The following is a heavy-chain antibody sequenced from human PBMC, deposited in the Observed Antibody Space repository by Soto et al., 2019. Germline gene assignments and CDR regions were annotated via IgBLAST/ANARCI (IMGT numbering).Heavy chain of an antibody. V-gene: IGHV4-4*07. CDR2: IHTTDGT. Sequence: SEKLSLTCTVSGGSISTYYWSWIRQPAGKGMEWIGRIHTTDGTNYNPSLKSRVTMSIDTSNNQFSLKLSSLTAADTAVYYCARSLSSAAGLPFAGWGQGTLVTVS. D-gene: IGHD6-13*01. CDR1: GGSISTYY. J-gene: IGHJ4*02. CDR3: ARSLSSAAGLPFAG.